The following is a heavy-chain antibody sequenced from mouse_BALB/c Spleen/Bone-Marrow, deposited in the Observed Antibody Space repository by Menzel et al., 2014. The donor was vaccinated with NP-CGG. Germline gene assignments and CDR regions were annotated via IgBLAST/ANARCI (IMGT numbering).Heavy chain of an antibody. V-gene: IGHV4-1*02. J-gene: IGHJ3*01. CDR1: GFDFSGYW. CDR3: ARNDGYSFAY. Sequence: EVQLQESGGGLVQPGGSLKLSCAASGFDFSGYWMSWVRQAPGKGPEWIGEINPDSSTTNYTPSLKDKFIISRDNAKNTLYLQMSKVRSEDTALYYCARNDGYSFAYWGQGTLVTVSA. D-gene: IGHD2-3*01. CDR2: INPDSSTT.